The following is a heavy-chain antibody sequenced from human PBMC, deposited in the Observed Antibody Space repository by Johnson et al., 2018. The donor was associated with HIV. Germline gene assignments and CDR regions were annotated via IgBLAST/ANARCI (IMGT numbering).Heavy chain of an antibody. CDR2: IWYDGGNK. J-gene: IGHJ3*02. V-gene: IGHV3-33*01. CDR1: GFTFSSYG. Sequence: QVQLVESGGGVVQPGRSLRLSCAASGFTFSSYGMHWVRQAPGKGLEWVAVIWYDGGNKYYADSVKGRFTLSRDNSKNTLYLQMNSLRAEDTAVYFCGRKVDSSVLWWGGAFDIWGQGTMVTISS. D-gene: IGHD2-21*01. CDR3: GRKVDSSVLWWGGAFDI.